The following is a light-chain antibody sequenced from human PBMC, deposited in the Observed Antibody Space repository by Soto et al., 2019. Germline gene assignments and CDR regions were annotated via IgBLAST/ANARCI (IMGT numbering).Light chain of an antibody. CDR3: QQYDTSPPT. CDR1: QSVSDHY. V-gene: IGKV3-20*01. Sequence: ETVLTQSPGTLSLSPGEGATLSCRASQSVSDHYLAWYQQKPGQAPRLLIFGASNSATGIPDRFSGSGSGTDFTLTISRLEPEDFAVYYGQQYDTSPPTFGQGTKVEGK. J-gene: IGKJ1*01. CDR2: GAS.